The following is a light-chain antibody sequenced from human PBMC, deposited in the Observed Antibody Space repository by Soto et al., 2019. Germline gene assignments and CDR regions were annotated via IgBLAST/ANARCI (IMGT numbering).Light chain of an antibody. CDR1: QSVSNN. CDR2: FAS. Sequence: EMVMTQSPATLSVSPGEKATLSCRASQSVSNNLAWYQQKPGQAPRLLIYFASARATGIPARFSGSGSGTEFSLTISSLPSEDFAVYSCQQYNKWPLTFGGGTKVETK. J-gene: IGKJ4*01. CDR3: QQYNKWPLT. V-gene: IGKV3-15*01.